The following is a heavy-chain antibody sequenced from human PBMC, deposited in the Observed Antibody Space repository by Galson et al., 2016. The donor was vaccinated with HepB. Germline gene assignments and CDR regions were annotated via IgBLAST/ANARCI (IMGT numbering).Heavy chain of an antibody. D-gene: IGHD3-3*02. V-gene: IGHV3-30*03. CDR1: GFTFNNFG. Sequence: SLRLSCAASGFTFNNFGMHWVRQAPGKGLEWVTTISFDGSKKYYGDSVKGRFTISKDNFKNTGYLQMNSLRPEDTAVYFCVRGSGGGGESFLGFQFRGQGTLVIVSS. J-gene: IGHJ1*01. CDR3: VRGSGGGGESFLGFQF. CDR2: ISFDGSKK.